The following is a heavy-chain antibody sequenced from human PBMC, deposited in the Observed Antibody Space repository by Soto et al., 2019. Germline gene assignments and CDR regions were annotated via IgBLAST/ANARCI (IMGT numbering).Heavy chain of an antibody. CDR2: ISYDGSNK. J-gene: IGHJ5*02. CDR3: AKESFYDFWTPGP. D-gene: IGHD3-3*01. V-gene: IGHV3-30*18. Sequence: GGSLRLSCAASGFTFSSYGMHWVRQAPGKGLEWVAVISYDGSNKYYADSVKGRFTISRDNSKNTLYLQMNSLRAEDTAVYYCAKESFYDFWTPGPWGQGALVTVSS. CDR1: GFTFSSYG.